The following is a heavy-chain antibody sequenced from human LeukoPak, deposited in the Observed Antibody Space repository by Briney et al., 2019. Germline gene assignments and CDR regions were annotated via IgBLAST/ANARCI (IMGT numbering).Heavy chain of an antibody. D-gene: IGHD2-15*01. Sequence: SVKLCCTASGYAFTCNYIHWDRQAHGPGLEWMGWTNPNSGGTNYAQKFQGRVTMTRDTSISTAYMELSRLRSDDTAVYYCARESGGNCSGGSCYSFDYWGQGTLVTVSS. CDR1: GYAFTCNY. J-gene: IGHJ4*02. CDR2: TNPNSGGT. CDR3: ARESGGNCSGGSCYSFDY. V-gene: IGHV1-2*02.